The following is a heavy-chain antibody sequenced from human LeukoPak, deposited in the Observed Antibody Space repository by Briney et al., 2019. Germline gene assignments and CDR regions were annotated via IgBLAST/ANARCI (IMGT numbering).Heavy chain of an antibody. V-gene: IGHV1-8*01. Sequence: GASVKVSCKASGYPFSSYDINWVRQATGQGPEWMGWMNPNSGDTGYAQKFQGRVTMTRDTSISTAYMELSSLRSEDTAVYYCARGARLRFLEWLLHYWGQGTLVTVSS. CDR1: GYPFSSYD. D-gene: IGHD3-3*01. CDR2: MNPNSGDT. CDR3: ARGARLRFLEWLLHY. J-gene: IGHJ4*02.